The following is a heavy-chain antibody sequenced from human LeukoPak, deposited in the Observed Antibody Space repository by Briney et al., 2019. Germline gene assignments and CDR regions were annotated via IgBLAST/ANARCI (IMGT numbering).Heavy chain of an antibody. CDR2: ISYDGNTK. CDR3: AKPHLERRNNGYFDY. J-gene: IGHJ4*02. CDR1: GFTFSSYA. Sequence: TGGSLRLSCAASGFTFSSYAMHWVRQAPGKGPEWVAAISYDGNTKYYVDSVKGRFTISRDNSKNTLYLQMSSLSAEDTAVYYCAKPHLERRNNGYFDYWGQGTLVTVSS. D-gene: IGHD1-1*01. V-gene: IGHV3-30*18.